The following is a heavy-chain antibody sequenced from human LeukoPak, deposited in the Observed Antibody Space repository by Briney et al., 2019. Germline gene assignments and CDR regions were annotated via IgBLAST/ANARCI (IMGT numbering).Heavy chain of an antibody. Sequence: PGGSLRLSWAASGFTFGSYAMSWVRQAPGKGLEWVSAISGSGGSTYYADSVKGRFTISRDNSQNTLYLQMNSLRAEDTAVYYCVRNRLQITMIVVSLGYWGQGTLVTVSS. CDR2: ISGSGGST. CDR3: VRNRLQITMIVVSLGY. J-gene: IGHJ4*02. D-gene: IGHD3-22*01. CDR1: GFTFGSYA. V-gene: IGHV3-23*01.